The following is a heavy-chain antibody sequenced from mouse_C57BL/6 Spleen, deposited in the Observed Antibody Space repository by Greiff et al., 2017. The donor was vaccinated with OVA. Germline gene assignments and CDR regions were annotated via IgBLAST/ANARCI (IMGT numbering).Heavy chain of an antibody. D-gene: IGHD1-1*01. CDR1: GYSFTGYY. CDR3: ARREDYGSSSYFDY. J-gene: IGHJ2*01. Sequence: EVQLQQSGPELVKPGASVKISCKASGYSFTGYYMHWVKQSSEKSLEWIGEINPSTGGTSYNQKFKGKATLTVDKSSSTAYMQLKSLTSEDSAVDYCARREDYGSSSYFDYWGQGTTLTVSS. V-gene: IGHV1-43*01. CDR2: INPSTGGT.